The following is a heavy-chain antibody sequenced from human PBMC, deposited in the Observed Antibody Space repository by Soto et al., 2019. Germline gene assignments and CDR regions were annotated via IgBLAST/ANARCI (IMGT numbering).Heavy chain of an antibody. CDR3: ARDKNRYSSGWSAFDY. V-gene: IGHV1-69*13. Sequence: GASVKVSCKASGGTFSSYAISWVRQAPGQGLEWMGGIIPIFGTANYAQKFQGRVTITADESTSTAYMELSSLRSEDTAVYYCARDKNRYSSGWSAFDYWGQGTLVTVSS. CDR1: GGTFSSYA. D-gene: IGHD6-19*01. CDR2: IIPIFGTA. J-gene: IGHJ4*02.